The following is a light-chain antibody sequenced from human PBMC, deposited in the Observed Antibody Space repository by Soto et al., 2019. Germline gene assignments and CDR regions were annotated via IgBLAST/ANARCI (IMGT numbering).Light chain of an antibody. J-gene: IGKJ5*01. Sequence: DIQMTQSPSSLSASVGDRVTITCQTSQDISNYLNWYQQKPGKAPKLLIYDASNLETGVPSRFSGSGSGTDFTFTISSLQPXXXXXXXXXXXDXLPITFGQGTRLEIK. CDR1: QDISNY. V-gene: IGKV1-33*01. CDR3: XXXDXLPIT. CDR2: DAS.